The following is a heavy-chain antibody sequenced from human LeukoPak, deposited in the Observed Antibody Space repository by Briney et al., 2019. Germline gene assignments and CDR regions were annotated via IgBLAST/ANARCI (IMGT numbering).Heavy chain of an antibody. CDR1: GFTFSTYG. CDR3: AKKGADRYCRGGSCFDY. Sequence: PGGSLRLSCAASGFTFSTYGMQWVRQAPGKGLEWVAYISYLGTNENYADSVEGRFTISRDNSKNTLYLQMNSLRDEDTAVYYCAKKGADRYCRGGSCFDYWGQGTLVTVSS. CDR2: ISYLGTNE. V-gene: IGHV3-30*18. D-gene: IGHD2-15*01. J-gene: IGHJ4*02.